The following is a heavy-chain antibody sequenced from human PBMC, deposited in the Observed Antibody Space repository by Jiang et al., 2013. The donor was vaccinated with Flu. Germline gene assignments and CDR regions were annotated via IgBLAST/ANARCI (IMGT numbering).Heavy chain of an antibody. CDR3: ARHDLPLRQPRGGYFDY. Sequence: PGLVKPSETLSLTCTVSGGSISSSSYYWGWIRQPPGKGLEWIGSIYYSGSTYYNPSLKSRVTISVDTSKNQFSLKLSSVTAADTAVYYCARHDLPLRQPRGGYFDYWGQGTLVTVSS. D-gene: IGHD1-26*01. CDR2: IYYSGST. CDR1: GGSISSSSYY. J-gene: IGHJ4*02. V-gene: IGHV4-39*01.